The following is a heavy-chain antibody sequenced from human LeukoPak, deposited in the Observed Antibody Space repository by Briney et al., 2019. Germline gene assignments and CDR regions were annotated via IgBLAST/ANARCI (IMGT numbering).Heavy chain of an antibody. Sequence: VASVEVSCKTSGYTFTDYDITWVRQAPGQGLEWMGRVSPYNGNTYYSQRFQDRVIIAKDTSTGTAYMDLRDLRTDDTAMYYCARNGRVRRVVKDLFEYWGQGTLVAVSS. V-gene: IGHV1-18*01. CDR1: GYTFTDYD. D-gene: IGHD3-10*01. CDR3: ARNGRVRRVVKDLFEY. CDR2: VSPYNGNT. J-gene: IGHJ4*02.